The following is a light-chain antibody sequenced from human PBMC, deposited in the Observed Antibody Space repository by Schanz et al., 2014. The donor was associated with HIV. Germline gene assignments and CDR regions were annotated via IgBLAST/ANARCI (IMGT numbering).Light chain of an antibody. Sequence: QSVLTQPASVSGSPGQSITISCTGTSSDVGGYNYVSWYQQHPGKAPKLMIYEVSKRPSGVPDRFSGSKSGNTASLTVSGLHAEDEADYYCCSYAGSSTVVVFGGGTKLTVL. CDR3: CSYAGSSTVVV. V-gene: IGLV2-8*01. CDR1: SSDVGGYNY. CDR2: EVS. J-gene: IGLJ2*01.